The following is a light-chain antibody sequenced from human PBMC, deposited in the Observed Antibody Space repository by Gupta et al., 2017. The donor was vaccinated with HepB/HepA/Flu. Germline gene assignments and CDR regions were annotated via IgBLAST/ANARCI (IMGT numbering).Light chain of an antibody. Sequence: DIQMTQSPSSLSASVGDRVTITCRASQSISSYLNWYQQKPGKAPKLLIYAASSLQSGVPSRFRGSGSGTDFTLTISSLKTEDFATYYCQQKYRTPPVTFGHGTKVDIK. J-gene: IGKJ3*01. CDR3: QQKYRTPPVT. V-gene: IGKV1-39*01. CDR1: QSISSY. CDR2: AAS.